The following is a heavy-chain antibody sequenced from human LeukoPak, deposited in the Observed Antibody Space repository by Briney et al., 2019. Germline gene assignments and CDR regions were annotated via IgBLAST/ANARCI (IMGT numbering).Heavy chain of an antibody. Sequence: SVKVSCKASGGTFSSYAISWVRQAPGQGLEWMGGIIPIFGTANYAQKFQGRVTITADESTSTAYMELSSLRSGDTAVYYCARNPPNYYDSSGSPYYFDYWGQGTLVTVSS. CDR3: ARNPPNYYDSSGSPYYFDY. V-gene: IGHV1-69*13. D-gene: IGHD3-22*01. J-gene: IGHJ4*02. CDR1: GGTFSSYA. CDR2: IIPIFGTA.